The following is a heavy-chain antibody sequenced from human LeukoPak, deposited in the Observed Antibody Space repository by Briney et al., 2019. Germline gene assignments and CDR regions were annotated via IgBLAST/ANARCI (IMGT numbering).Heavy chain of an antibody. J-gene: IGHJ4*02. CDR1: GGSVSSYY. CDR3: ARHGTISSDSYFDY. Sequence: PSETLSLTCSVSGGSVSSYYWSWIRQSPGKGLEWIGYIHNSGRTNYNPSLKSRVTGFVDTSKNQVSLRLCSVTAADTAVYYCARHGTISSDSYFDYWGQGALVTGST. CDR2: IHNSGRT. D-gene: IGHD1-14*01. V-gene: IGHV4-59*08.